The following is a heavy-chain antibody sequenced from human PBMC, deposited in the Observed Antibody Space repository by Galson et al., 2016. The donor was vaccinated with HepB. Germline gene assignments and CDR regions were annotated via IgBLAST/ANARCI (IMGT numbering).Heavy chain of an antibody. CDR1: GYTFPSYG. D-gene: IGHD3-22*01. J-gene: IGHJ4*02. Sequence: SVKVSCKASGYTFPSYGMNWVRQAPGQGLEWMGWISVFNGNTNYAQRFQGRVTMTTDTSTSTVYMELRSLRSDDTAVYYCAREEIGEYYESSGYIYWGQGTLVTVSS. V-gene: IGHV1-18*04. CDR3: AREEIGEYYESSGYIY. CDR2: ISVFNGNT.